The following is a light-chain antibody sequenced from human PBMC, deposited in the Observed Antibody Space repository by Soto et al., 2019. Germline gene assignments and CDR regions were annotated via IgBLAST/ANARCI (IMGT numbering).Light chain of an antibody. CDR1: NSDVGGYNF. Sequence: QSVLTQPASVSGSPGQSITISCTGTNSDVGGYNFVSWYQQHPGKAPKLMIYDVSNRPSGVSNRFSGSKSGNTASLNISGLQADDEADYYCSSYTSSSIPYVFGIGTTLTVL. J-gene: IGLJ1*01. V-gene: IGLV2-14*01. CDR3: SSYTSSSIPYV. CDR2: DVS.